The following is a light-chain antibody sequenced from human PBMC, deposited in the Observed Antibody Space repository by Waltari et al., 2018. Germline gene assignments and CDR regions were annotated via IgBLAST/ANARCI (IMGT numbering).Light chain of an antibody. Sequence: QSALTQPASVSGSPGQSITISCTGTSSDVGSYNYVSWYQQHPGKAPKLIIYDVSKRPSGVSNPFSGSKSGNTASLTISGLQAEDEADYYCSSYTSSRTWVFGGGTKLTVL. J-gene: IGLJ3*02. CDR3: SSYTSSRTWV. CDR2: DVS. V-gene: IGLV2-14*01. CDR1: SSDVGSYNY.